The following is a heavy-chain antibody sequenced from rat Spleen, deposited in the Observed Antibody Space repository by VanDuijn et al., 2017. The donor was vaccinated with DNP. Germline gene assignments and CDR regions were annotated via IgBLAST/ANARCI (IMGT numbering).Heavy chain of an antibody. J-gene: IGHJ3*01. V-gene: IGHV5-31*01. CDR2: ITSSGGSI. D-gene: IGHD1-7*01. Sequence: EVQLVESGGDLVQPGRSLKLSCVASGFTFSNYWMTWIRQVPGRGLEWVASITSSGGSIYYPDSVKGRFTISRDDAISSLYLQMDSLRSEDTATYYCARHDYGNWFSYWGQGTLGTVSS. CDR1: GFTFSNYW. CDR3: ARHDYGNWFSY.